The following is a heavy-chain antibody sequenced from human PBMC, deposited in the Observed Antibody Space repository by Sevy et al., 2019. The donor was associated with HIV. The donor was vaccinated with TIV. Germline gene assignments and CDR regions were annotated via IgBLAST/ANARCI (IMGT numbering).Heavy chain of an antibody. CDR3: HGGYGSSQLASYYYYGMDV. V-gene: IGHV3-23*01. D-gene: IGHD3-22*01. J-gene: IGHJ6*02. CDR2: IRGSGGST. Sequence: GESLKISCAASGFMFSSYAMSWVRQAPGKGLEWVSTIRGSGGSTYYADSVKGRFTISRDNSKNTLYLQMNSLRAEDTAVYYCHGGYGSSQLASYYYYGMDVWGQGTTVTVSS. CDR1: GFMFSSYA.